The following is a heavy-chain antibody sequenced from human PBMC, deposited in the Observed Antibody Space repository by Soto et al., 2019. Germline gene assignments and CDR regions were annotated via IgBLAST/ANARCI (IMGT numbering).Heavy chain of an antibody. D-gene: IGHD1-26*01. J-gene: IGHJ4*02. CDR1: AASVWSDSYF. CDR2: ISHTGDT. V-gene: IGHV4-61*01. CDR3: ARIVVGVTVDL. Sequence: PSETLSLTCTVSAASVWSDSYFWTWIRQPPGKGLEWIAYISHTGDTNYNPPLKSRVTISIDTSRNQFSLTVTSVTAADTSVYFCARIVVGVTVDLWGQGSLVTVSS.